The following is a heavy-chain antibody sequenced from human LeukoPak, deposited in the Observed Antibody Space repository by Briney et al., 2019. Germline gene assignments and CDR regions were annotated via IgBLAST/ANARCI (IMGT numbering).Heavy chain of an antibody. CDR3: AGNGAAGTPNRFFNWFDP. CDR2: IYPGDSDT. Sequence: GESLKISCKGSGYIFTTYWIAWVRQMPGKGLEWMGLIYPGDSDTRYSPSFQGQVTISADKSIDAAYLQWSSLQASDTAMYYCAGNGAAGTPNRFFNWFDPWGQGTLVIVSS. CDR1: GYIFTTYW. J-gene: IGHJ5*02. V-gene: IGHV5-51*01. D-gene: IGHD6-13*01.